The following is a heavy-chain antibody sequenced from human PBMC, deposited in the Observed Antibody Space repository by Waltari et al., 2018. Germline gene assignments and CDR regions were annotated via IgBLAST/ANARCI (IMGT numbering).Heavy chain of an antibody. D-gene: IGHD6-6*01. CDR3: ARDWRGSSSNY. CDR1: GGSFSGYY. J-gene: IGHJ4*02. CDR2: INHSGST. Sequence: QVQLQQWGAGLLKPSETLSLTCAVYGGSFSGYYWSWIRQPPGKGLEWIGEINHSGSTNYTPSLKSRVTISVDTSKNQFSLKLGSVTAADTAVYYCARDWRGSSSNYWGQGTLVTVSS. V-gene: IGHV4-34*01.